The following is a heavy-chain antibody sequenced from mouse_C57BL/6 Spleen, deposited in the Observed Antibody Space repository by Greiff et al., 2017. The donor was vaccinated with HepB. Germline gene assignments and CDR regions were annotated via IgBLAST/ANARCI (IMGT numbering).Heavy chain of an antibody. CDR2: INPSSGYT. D-gene: IGHD2-4*01. Sequence: QVQLKESGAELARPGASVKMSCKASGYTFTSYTMHWVKQRPGQGLEWIGYINPSSGYTKYNQKFKDKATLTADKSSSTAYMQLSSLTSEDSAVYYCARLAYYDYFPTGTGYYFDYWGQGTTLTVSS. V-gene: IGHV1-4*01. J-gene: IGHJ2*01. CDR3: ARLAYYDYFPTGTGYYFDY. CDR1: GYTFTSYT.